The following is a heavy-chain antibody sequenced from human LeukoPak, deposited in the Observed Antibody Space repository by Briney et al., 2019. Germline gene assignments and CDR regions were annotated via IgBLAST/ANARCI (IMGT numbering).Heavy chain of an antibody. D-gene: IGHD3-22*01. Sequence: PSETLSLTCTVSGGSISSYYWSWIRQPPGKGLEWIGYIYYSGSTNYNPSLKSRVTISVDTSKNQFSLKLSSVTAADTAVYYCASMIVGERGEYFDYWGQGTLVTVSS. CDR1: GGSISSYY. J-gene: IGHJ4*02. V-gene: IGHV4-59*01. CDR3: ASMIVGERGEYFDY. CDR2: IYYSGST.